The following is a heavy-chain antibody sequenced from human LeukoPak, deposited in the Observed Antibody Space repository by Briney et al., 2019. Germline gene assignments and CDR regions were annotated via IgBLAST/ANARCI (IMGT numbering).Heavy chain of an antibody. D-gene: IGHD3-16*01. CDR1: GFTFDDYA. J-gene: IGHJ4*02. V-gene: IGHV3-9*01. CDR3: AKGRGGRNPSVIDY. Sequence: PVGSLRLSCAASGFTFDDYAMHWVRQAPGKGLEWVSGISWNSGSIGYADSVKGRFTISRDNAKNSLYLQMNSLRAEDTALYYCAKGRGGRNPSVIDYWGQGTLVTVSS. CDR2: ISWNSGSI.